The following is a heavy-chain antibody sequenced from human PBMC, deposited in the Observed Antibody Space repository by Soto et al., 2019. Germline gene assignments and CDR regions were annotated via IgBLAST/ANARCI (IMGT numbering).Heavy chain of an antibody. CDR1: GGSISSYY. V-gene: IGHV4-59*01. CDR2: IYYSGST. Sequence: SETLSLTCTVSGGSISSYYWSWIRQPPGKGLEWIGYIYYSGSTNYNPSLKSRVTISVDTSKNQFSLKLSSVTAADTAVYYCARYPVDTAMGYYFDYWGQGTLVTVSS. CDR3: ARYPVDTAMGYYFDY. D-gene: IGHD5-18*01. J-gene: IGHJ4*02.